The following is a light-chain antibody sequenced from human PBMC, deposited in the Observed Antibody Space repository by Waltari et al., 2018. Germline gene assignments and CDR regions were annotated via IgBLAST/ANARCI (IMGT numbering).Light chain of an antibody. J-gene: IGKJ1*01. CDR1: QGVGKY. V-gene: IGKV3-20*01. CDR3: QKYDFLPAT. Sequence: EIVLTQSPGTLSLSPGERATLSCRASQGVGKYLAWYQQRPGQAPRPLLYHTSIRATGIPERFSGSGYGTYFSLTISRLEPEDFAVYYCQKYDFLPATFGQGTTVEIK. CDR2: HTS.